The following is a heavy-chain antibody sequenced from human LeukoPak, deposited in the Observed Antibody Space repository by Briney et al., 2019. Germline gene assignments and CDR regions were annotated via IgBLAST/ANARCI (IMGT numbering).Heavy chain of an antibody. J-gene: IGHJ5*02. CDR2: ISYDGSNK. V-gene: IGHV3-30*18. D-gene: IGHD6-19*01. CDR1: GFTFSSYG. CDR3: AKVGSPRIAVAGFDP. Sequence: GGSLRLSCAASGFTFSSYGMHWVRQAPGKGLEWVAVISYDGSNKYYADSVKGRFTISRDNSKNTLYLQMNSLRAEDTAVYYCAKVGSPRIAVAGFDPWGQGTLVTVSS.